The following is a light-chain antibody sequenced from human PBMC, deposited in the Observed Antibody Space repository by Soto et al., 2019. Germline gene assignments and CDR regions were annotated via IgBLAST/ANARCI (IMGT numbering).Light chain of an antibody. Sequence: QSALTQPASVSGSPGQSITISCTGTSSDVVAYNYVSWYQQHPGKAPNLMIYEVSNRPSGVSNRFSGSKSGNTASLTISGLQAEDEADYYCSSYTSSSTVVFGGGTKLTVL. CDR1: SSDVVAYNY. J-gene: IGLJ2*01. CDR2: EVS. CDR3: SSYTSSSTVV. V-gene: IGLV2-14*01.